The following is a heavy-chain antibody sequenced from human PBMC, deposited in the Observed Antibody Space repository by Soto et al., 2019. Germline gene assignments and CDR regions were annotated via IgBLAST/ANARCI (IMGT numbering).Heavy chain of an antibody. CDR1: GGTFSSYA. V-gene: IGHV1-69*13. CDR3: ARDGYSYGSYYFDY. CDR2: SIPIVGTA. J-gene: IGHJ4*02. D-gene: IGHD5-18*01. Sequence: VKVSCKASGGTFSSYAISWVREAPGQGLEWMGGSIPIVGTANCAQRLQGRVTITADESTSTAYTELSSLRSEDTAVYYCARDGYSYGSYYFDYWGQGTLVTVSS.